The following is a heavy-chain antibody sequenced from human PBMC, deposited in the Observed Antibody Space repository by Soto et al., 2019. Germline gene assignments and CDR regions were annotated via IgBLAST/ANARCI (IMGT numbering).Heavy chain of an antibody. J-gene: IGHJ4*02. D-gene: IGHD3-3*01. CDR2: ISYDGSNK. CDR3: ARDGAFWSGYYSFDY. CDR1: GFTFSSYA. Sequence: GGSLRLSCAASGFTFSSYAMHWVRQAPGKGLEWVAVISYDGSNKYYADSVKGRFTISRDNSKNTLYLQMNSLRAEDTAVYYCARDGAFWSGYYSFDYWGQGTLVTVSS. V-gene: IGHV3-30-3*01.